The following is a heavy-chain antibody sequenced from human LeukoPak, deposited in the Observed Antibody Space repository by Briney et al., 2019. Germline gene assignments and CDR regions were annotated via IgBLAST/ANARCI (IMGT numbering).Heavy chain of an antibody. CDR1: GGTFNSYA. CDR3: ARYCSCCSCYSAFDI. D-gene: IGHD2-15*01. CDR2: IIPIFGTA. V-gene: IGHV1-69*05. Sequence: SVKVSYKASGGTFNSYAISWVRQAPGQGREGMGGIIPIFGTANYAQKFQGRVTITTDESTSTAYMELSSLRSEHTAVYYCARYCSCCSCYSAFDIWGQGTMVTVSS. J-gene: IGHJ3*02.